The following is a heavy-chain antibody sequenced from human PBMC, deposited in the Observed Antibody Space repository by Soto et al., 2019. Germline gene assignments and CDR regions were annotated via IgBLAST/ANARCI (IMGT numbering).Heavy chain of an antibody. CDR3: AREGAGLYYYYYGMDV. CDR1: GYTFTKYA. CDR2: ISVYNGNT. D-gene: IGHD6-19*01. V-gene: IGHV1-18*01. Sequence: GASVKVSCKASGYTFTKYAISWMRQAPGQGLEWVGWISVYNGNTKYAENLQGRVTVTTDTSTTTVYMELRSPRSDDTAVYYCAREGAGLYYYYYGMDVWGQGTTVTV. J-gene: IGHJ6*02.